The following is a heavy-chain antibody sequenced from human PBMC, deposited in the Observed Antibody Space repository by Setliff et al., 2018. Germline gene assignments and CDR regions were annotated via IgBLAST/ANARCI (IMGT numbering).Heavy chain of an antibody. Sequence: ASVKVSCKTSGYSFINYMNWLRQAPGQGLEWMGWINPHTGGTTYNQNLQGRVTMTMDTSTSTAYMELRSLTSDDTAVYYCARVPRLEWLLPTFDSWGQGTLVTVSS. CDR2: INPHTGGT. CDR3: ARVPRLEWLLPTFDS. V-gene: IGHV1-18*01. D-gene: IGHD3-3*01. CDR1: GYSFINY. J-gene: IGHJ4*02.